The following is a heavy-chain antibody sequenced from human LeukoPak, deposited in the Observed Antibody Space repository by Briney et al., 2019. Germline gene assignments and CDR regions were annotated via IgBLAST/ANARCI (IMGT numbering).Heavy chain of an antibody. CDR2: ISGYSGST. D-gene: IGHD6-19*01. CDR1: GYTFATYS. V-gene: IGHV1-18*01. CDR3: ARGHSSGRDYYFDT. J-gene: IGHJ4*02. Sequence: ASVKVSCKTSGYTFATYSINWVRQAPGQGLEWMGWISGYSGSTNYAQKLQGRVTMTTDTSTTTAYMELRSLKCDDTAVYYCARGHSSGRDYYFDTWGQGTLVTVSS.